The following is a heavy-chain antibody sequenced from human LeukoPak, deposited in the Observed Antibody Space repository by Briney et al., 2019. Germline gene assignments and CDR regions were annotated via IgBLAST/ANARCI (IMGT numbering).Heavy chain of an antibody. V-gene: IGHV3-23*01. CDR2: IEKNAGGA. CDR3: AKQEGPLIENWCFDH. Sequence: PGGALPLTCLATVFIHSHFPIHGVGPPRARGLAGVACIEKNAGGAYYADSVKGRFTVSRDNSKNTLYLQMSSLRVEDTALYYCAKQEGPLIENWCFDHWGLGTLVTVSS. CDR1: VFIHSHFP. J-gene: IGHJ4*02. D-gene: IGHD2-8*01.